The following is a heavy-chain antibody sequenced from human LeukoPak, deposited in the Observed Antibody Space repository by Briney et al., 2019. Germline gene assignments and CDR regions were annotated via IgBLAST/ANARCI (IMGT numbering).Heavy chain of an antibody. D-gene: IGHD3-22*01. CDR1: GFTFSSYS. Sequence: GGSLRLSCAPSGFTFSSYSMNWVRQAPGKGLEWVSSISSSSTYIYYADSVKGRFTISRDNANNSLYLQMNSLKTEDTAVYYCTRVHYYDSSGYYYFDYWGQGTLVTVSS. CDR3: TRVHYYDSSGYYYFDY. V-gene: IGHV3-21*03. J-gene: IGHJ4*02. CDR2: ISSSSTYI.